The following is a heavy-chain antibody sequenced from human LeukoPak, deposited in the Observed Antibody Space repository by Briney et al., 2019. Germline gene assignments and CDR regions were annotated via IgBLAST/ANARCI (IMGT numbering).Heavy chain of an antibody. J-gene: IGHJ4*02. CDR3: AREHSGGGNYYDSSGYYRSFDY. Sequence: SGGSLRLSCAASEFTFSDYYMTWIRQAPGKGLEWVSYISSSRSYIYYADSVKGRFTISRDNAKNSLYLQMSSLRVEDTAVYYCAREHSGGGNYYDSSGYYRSFDYWGQGTPVTVSS. D-gene: IGHD3-22*01. V-gene: IGHV3-11*06. CDR1: EFTFSDYY. CDR2: ISSSRSYI.